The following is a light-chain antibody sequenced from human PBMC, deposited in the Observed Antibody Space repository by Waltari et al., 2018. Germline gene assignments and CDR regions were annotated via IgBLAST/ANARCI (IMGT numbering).Light chain of an antibody. Sequence: QSALTQPASVSGSPGQSITISCTGTTSDIGGYNYVSWYQQHPGRAPKLMIYDVTDRPSGISIRFSGSKSANTASLTISELRAEDEAYYYCTSYTTTSTLVLFGGGTKLTVL. CDR3: TSYTTTSTLVL. V-gene: IGLV2-14*03. CDR1: TSDIGGYNY. CDR2: DVT. J-gene: IGLJ2*01.